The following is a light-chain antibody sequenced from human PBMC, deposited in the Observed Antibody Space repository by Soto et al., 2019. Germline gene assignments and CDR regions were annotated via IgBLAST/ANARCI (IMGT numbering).Light chain of an antibody. Sequence: QSVLTQPASVSGSPGQSITISCTGTSSDVGSYNLVSWYQQHPGKAPKLMIYESSKRPSGVSYRFSGSKSGNTASLTISGLQAEDEADYYCCSYAGSSTPVVFGGGTKVTVL. CDR1: SSDVGSYNL. V-gene: IGLV2-23*01. CDR2: ESS. J-gene: IGLJ2*01. CDR3: CSYAGSSTPVV.